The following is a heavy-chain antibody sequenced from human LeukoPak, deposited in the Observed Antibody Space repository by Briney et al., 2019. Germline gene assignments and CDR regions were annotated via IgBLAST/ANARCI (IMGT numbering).Heavy chain of an antibody. V-gene: IGHV4-61*01. CDR3: ARADTYFYDSSGYPNGFDP. CDR2: IYYSGDT. D-gene: IGHD3-22*01. CDR1: GGSVNSGYYY. J-gene: IGHJ5*02. Sequence: SETLSLTCSVSGGSVNSGYYYWSWIRQPPGKGLEWIGYIYYSGDTNYNPSLKSRVTISIDTSKKQFSLKLRSVTAADTAMYYCARADTYFYDSSGYPNGFDPWGQGMLVTVSS.